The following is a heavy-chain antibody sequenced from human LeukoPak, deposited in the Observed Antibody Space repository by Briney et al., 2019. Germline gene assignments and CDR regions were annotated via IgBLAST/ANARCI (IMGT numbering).Heavy chain of an antibody. CDR1: GGSISSYY. CDR3: ARARDTVVTSIFDY. V-gene: IGHV4-59*01. D-gene: IGHD4-23*01. Sequence: SETLSLTCTVSGGSISSYYWSWIRQPPGKGLEWIGYIYYSGSTNYNPSLKSRVTISVDTSKNQFSLKLSSVTAADTAVYYCARARDTVVTSIFDYWGQGTLVTVSS. J-gene: IGHJ4*02. CDR2: IYYSGST.